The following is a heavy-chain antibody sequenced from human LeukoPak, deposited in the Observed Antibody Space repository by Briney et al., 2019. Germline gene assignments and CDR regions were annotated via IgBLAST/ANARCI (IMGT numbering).Heavy chain of an antibody. CDR3: ARVAPYYYGSGSSPFDY. V-gene: IGHV1-18*01. CDR2: ISAYNGNT. D-gene: IGHD3-10*01. Sequence: ASVKVSCKASGYTFTSYGISWVRQAPGQGLEWMGWISAYNGNTNYAQKLQGRVTMTTDTSTSTAYMELRSLRSDDTAVYYCARVAPYYYGSGSSPFDYWGQGTLVTVSS. J-gene: IGHJ4*02. CDR1: GYTFTSYG.